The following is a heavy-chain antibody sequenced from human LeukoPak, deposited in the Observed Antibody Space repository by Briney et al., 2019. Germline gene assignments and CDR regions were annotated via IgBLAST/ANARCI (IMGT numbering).Heavy chain of an antibody. D-gene: IGHD2-15*01. CDR1: GGSISSSSYY. Sequence: SETLSLTCTVSGGSISSSSYYWGWIRQPPGKGLEWIGSIYYSGSTYYNPSLKSRVTISVDTSKNQFSLKLSSVTAADTAVYYCAGRYCSGGSCYPFDYWGQGTLVTVSS. CDR3: AGRYCSGGSCYPFDY. J-gene: IGHJ4*02. V-gene: IGHV4-39*01. CDR2: IYYSGST.